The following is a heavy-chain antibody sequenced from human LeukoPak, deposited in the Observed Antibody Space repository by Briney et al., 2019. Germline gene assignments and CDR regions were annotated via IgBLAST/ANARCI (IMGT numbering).Heavy chain of an antibody. J-gene: IGHJ4*02. Sequence: GGSLRLSCAASGFTFSSYGMHWVRQAPGKGLEWVAVIWYDESNKYYADSVKGRFTISRDNSKNTLYLQMNSLRAEDTAVYYCARDYSPNGFDYWGQGTLVTVSS. CDR1: GFTFSSYG. D-gene: IGHD4-11*01. CDR2: IWYDESNK. V-gene: IGHV3-33*01. CDR3: ARDYSPNGFDY.